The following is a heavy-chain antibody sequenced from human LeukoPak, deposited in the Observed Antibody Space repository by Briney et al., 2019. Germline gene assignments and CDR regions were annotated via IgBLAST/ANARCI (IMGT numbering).Heavy chain of an antibody. CDR1: GYTFTGYY. Sequence: GASVKVSCKASGYTFTGYYMHWVRQAPGQGLEWMGWINPNSGGTNYAQKFQGRVTITADKSTSTAYMELSSLRSEDTAVYYCARGDWRRIQLWPYSNAFDIWGQGTMVTVSS. CDR3: ARGDWRRIQLWPYSNAFDI. J-gene: IGHJ3*02. CDR2: INPNSGGT. V-gene: IGHV1-2*02. D-gene: IGHD5-18*01.